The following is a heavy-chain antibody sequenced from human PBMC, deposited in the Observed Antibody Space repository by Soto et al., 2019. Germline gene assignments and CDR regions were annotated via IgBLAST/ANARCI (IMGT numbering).Heavy chain of an antibody. V-gene: IGHV4-34*01. CDR2: ITDSGNT. Sequence: SEDRCLTCAGYGGFFSGYYWTVIRHPPGKGLEWIGEITDSGNTNYNPSLKSRVTISVDTSKNQFSLKLRYVTDADTAVYYCARGSAGGGTEFYFYAMDVRGQGITVT. D-gene: IGHD1-1*01. CDR1: GGFFSGYY. CDR3: ARGSAGGGTEFYFYAMDV. J-gene: IGHJ6*02.